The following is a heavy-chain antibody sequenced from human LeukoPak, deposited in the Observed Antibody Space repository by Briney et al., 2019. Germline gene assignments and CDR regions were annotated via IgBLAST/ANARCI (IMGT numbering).Heavy chain of an antibody. Sequence: GGSLRLSCAASGFTVSSNYMTWVRQAPGKGLEWVSVIYSGSSTNYRDSVKGRFIISRDNSKNTLFLQMNRLRAEDTAVYYRTRDGPRTSSAYGYPLGYWGQGALVTVSS. V-gene: IGHV3-66*01. CDR3: TRDGPRTSSAYGYPLGY. D-gene: IGHD5-18*01. CDR1: GFTVSSNY. CDR2: IYSGSST. J-gene: IGHJ4*02.